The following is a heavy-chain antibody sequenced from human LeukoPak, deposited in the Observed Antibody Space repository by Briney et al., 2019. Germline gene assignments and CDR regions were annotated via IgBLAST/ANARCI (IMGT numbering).Heavy chain of an antibody. CDR3: AKARVPRRDYFDY. V-gene: IGHV3-30*18. CDR2: ISYDGSNK. J-gene: IGHJ4*02. Sequence: GRSLRLSCAASGFTFSSYGMHWVRQAPGKGLEWVAVISYDGSNKYYADSVKGRFTISRDNSKNTLYLQMNSLRAEGTAVCYCAKARVPRRDYFDYWGQGTLVTVSS. CDR1: GFTFSSYG. D-gene: IGHD5-24*01.